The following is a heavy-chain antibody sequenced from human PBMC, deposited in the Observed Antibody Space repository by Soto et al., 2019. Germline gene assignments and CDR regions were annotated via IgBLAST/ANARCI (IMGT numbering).Heavy chain of an antibody. CDR2: ISAYNGNT. Sequence: QVQLVQSGAEVKKPGASVKVSCKASGYTFTSYGISWVRQAPGQGLEWMGWISAYNGNTNYAQKLQGRVTMTTDTSTSTAYMELRSLRSDDTAVYYCARDRGYDFWSGYLPTLGYYYGMDVWGQGTTVAVSS. D-gene: IGHD3-3*01. CDR3: ARDRGYDFWSGYLPTLGYYYGMDV. J-gene: IGHJ6*02. CDR1: GYTFTSYG. V-gene: IGHV1-18*01.